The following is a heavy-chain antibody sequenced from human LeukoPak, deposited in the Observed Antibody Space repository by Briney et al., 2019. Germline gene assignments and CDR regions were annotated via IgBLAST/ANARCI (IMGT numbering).Heavy chain of an antibody. CDR1: GDSISSSTYY. CDR2: FYKSGST. CDR3: ARHRGHWELLDY. D-gene: IGHD1-26*01. J-gene: IGHJ4*02. V-gene: IGHV4-39*01. Sequence: SETLSLTCTVSGDSISSSTYYWAWIRHPPGTGLEWIGSFYKSGSTYYNPSLKSRVTISVDTSKNQFSLKLTSVTAADTAVYYCARHRGHWELLDYWGQGSLVTVSA.